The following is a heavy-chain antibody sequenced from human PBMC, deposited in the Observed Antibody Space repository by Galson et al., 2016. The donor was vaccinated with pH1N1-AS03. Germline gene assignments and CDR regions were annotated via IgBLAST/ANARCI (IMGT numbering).Heavy chain of an antibody. Sequence: CAASGFTISNFGMLWVRQAPGQGLEWVAIISFDGTNKYYADSVKGRFSISRDNSKNTLFLQMSALRAEDTAVYYCANDFNYVFWSGYSFYWGQGALVTVSS. D-gene: IGHD3-3*01. CDR1: GFTISNFG. CDR2: ISFDGTNK. J-gene: IGHJ4*02. V-gene: IGHV3-30*18. CDR3: ANDFNYVFWSGYSFY.